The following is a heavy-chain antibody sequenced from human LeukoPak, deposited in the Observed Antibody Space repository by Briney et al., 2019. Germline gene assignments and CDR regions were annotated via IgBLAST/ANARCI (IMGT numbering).Heavy chain of an antibody. CDR3: ARGQMTAVPLLAY. CDR2: TYYSAST. J-gene: IGHJ4*02. D-gene: IGHD4-11*01. Sequence: KPSETLSLTCTVSGDPISGFYWAWIRQPPGRGLEWIGYTYYSASTNYNPSLKSRVTISSDTSNKQFYLKMSSVTAADTAVYYCARGQMTAVPLLAYWGQGALVTVS. V-gene: IGHV4-59*01. CDR1: GDPISGFY.